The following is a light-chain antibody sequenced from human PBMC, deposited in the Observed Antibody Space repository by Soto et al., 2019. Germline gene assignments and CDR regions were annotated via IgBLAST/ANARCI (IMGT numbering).Light chain of an antibody. V-gene: IGLV2-14*01. CDR3: SSYTSSSSYV. CDR2: EVS. CDR1: SSDVGDNKY. J-gene: IGLJ1*01. Sequence: QSVLTQPPSASGSPGQSVTISCTGTSSDVGDNKYVSWYQQQPGKAPKVIIYEVSNRPSGVSNRFSGSKSGNTASLTISGLQAEDEADYYCSSYTSSSSYVFGTGTKLTVL.